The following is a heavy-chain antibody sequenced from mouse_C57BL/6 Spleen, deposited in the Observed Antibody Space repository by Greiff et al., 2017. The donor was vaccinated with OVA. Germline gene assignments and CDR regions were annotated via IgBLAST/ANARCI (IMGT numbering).Heavy chain of an antibody. Sequence: QVQLQQPGAELVKPGASVQMSCKASGYTFTSYWITWVKQRPGQGLEWIGDIYPGSGSTNYNEKFKSKATLTVDTSSSTAYMQLSSLTSEDSAVYYCAREDYYGSSFAYWGQGTLVTVSA. CDR3: AREDYYGSSFAY. CDR2: IYPGSGST. V-gene: IGHV1-55*01. CDR1: GYTFTSYW. D-gene: IGHD1-1*01. J-gene: IGHJ3*01.